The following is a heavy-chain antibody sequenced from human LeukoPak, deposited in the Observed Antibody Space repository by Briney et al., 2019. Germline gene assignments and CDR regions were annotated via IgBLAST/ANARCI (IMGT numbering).Heavy chain of an antibody. CDR1: GFTFSSYW. Sequence: PGGSLRLSCAASGFTFSSYWMSWVRQAPGKGLEWVANIKQDGGEKYYVDSVKGRFTISRDNAKNSLYLQMNSLRAEDTAVYYCARDSGSYYGGGYYFDYWGQGTLVTVSS. CDR2: IKQDGGEK. J-gene: IGHJ4*02. V-gene: IGHV3-7*03. D-gene: IGHD1-26*01. CDR3: ARDSGSYYGGGYYFDY.